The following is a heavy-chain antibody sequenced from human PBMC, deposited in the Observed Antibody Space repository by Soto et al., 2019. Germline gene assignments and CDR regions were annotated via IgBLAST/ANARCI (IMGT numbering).Heavy chain of an antibody. Sequence: EVQVVESGGGLVQPGGSLRLSCAASGFTFSNHWMTWVRQAPGKGLEWVANIKQDGSEKYYVDSVKGRFTLSRDNAKNSLYLQMNSLRAEDTAVYYCARDSAYCRSTSCYLSYYYYMDVWGKGTTVTVSS. CDR2: IKQDGSEK. V-gene: IGHV3-7*01. J-gene: IGHJ6*03. CDR1: GFTFSNHW. CDR3: ARDSAYCRSTSCYLSYYYYMDV. D-gene: IGHD2-2*01.